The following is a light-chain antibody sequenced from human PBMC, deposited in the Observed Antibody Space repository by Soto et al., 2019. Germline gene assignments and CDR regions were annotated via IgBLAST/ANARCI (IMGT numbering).Light chain of an antibody. CDR2: DAS. J-gene: IGKJ1*01. CDR3: QQYGTSRWT. Sequence: EIVLTQSPATLSLSPGERATLSCGASQNVSNSYLAWYQQKPGLAPRLLIYDASSRAIGIPDRFSGSGSGADFTLTISRLEPEDFAVYYCQQYGTSRWTFGQGTKVELK. V-gene: IGKV3D-20*01. CDR1: QNVSNSY.